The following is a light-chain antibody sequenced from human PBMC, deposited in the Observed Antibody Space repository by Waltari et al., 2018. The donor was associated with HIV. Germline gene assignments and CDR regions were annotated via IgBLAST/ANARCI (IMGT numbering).Light chain of an antibody. CDR1: AISKQF. CDR2: KDT. CDR3: QSADNIGNVAFGGGTVA. V-gene: IGLV3-25*03. J-gene: IGLJ2*01. Sequence: SFELTQPPSVSVSPGQTARITCSGDAISKQFVHWYQQKPGQAPVSIIFKDTERSSGIPDRFSGSSSGTNATLTISGVQVVDEADYYCQSADNIGNVAFGGGTVAFGGGTKLTVL.